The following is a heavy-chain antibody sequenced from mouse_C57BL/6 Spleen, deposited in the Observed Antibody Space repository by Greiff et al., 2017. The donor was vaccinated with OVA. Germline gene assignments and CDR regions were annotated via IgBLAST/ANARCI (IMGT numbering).Heavy chain of an antibody. CDR3: ARDDYDGYPAWFAY. CDR2: ISDGGSYT. D-gene: IGHD2-3*01. CDR1: GFTFSSYA. Sequence: EVKLVESGGGLVKPGGSLKLSCAASGFTFSSYAMSWVRQTPEKRLEWVATISDGGSYTYYPDNVKGRFTISRDNAKNNLYLQMSHLKSEDTAMYYCARDDYDGYPAWFAYWGQGTLVTVSA. J-gene: IGHJ3*01. V-gene: IGHV5-4*01.